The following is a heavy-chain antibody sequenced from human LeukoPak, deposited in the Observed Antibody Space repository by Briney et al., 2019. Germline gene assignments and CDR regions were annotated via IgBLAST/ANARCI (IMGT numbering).Heavy chain of an antibody. CDR2: IIPIFGTA. CDR3: ARAWAAAGRSSYDY. Sequence: ASVKVSCKTSGYTFNTYGIAWVRQAPGQGLEWMGRIIPIFGTANYAQKFQGRVTITTDESTSTAYMELSSLRSEDTAVYYCARAWAAAGRSSYDYWGQGTLVTVSS. V-gene: IGHV1-69*05. J-gene: IGHJ4*02. CDR1: GYTFNTYG. D-gene: IGHD6-13*01.